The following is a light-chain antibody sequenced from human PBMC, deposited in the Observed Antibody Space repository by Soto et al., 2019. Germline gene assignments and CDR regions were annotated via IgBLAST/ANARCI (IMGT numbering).Light chain of an antibody. CDR2: EVS. V-gene: IGLV2-14*01. CDR1: SSDIGVYKF. Sequence: QSALTQPASVSGSPGQSITISCTGTSSDIGVYKFVSWYQQHPGKAPKLMIYEVSNRPSGVSNRFSGSKSGNTASLTISGLQSEDEADYYCSLLTTSGTWVFGGGTKLTVL. CDR3: SLLTTSGTWV. J-gene: IGLJ3*02.